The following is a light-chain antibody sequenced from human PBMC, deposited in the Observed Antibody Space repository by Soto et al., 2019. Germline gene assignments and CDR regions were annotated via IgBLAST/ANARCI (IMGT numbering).Light chain of an antibody. CDR1: QSVSSSY. Sequence: EVVLTQSPGTVSLSPGERATLSCRASQSVSSSYLAWYQHKRGQAPRLLMYGASSRATGVPDRFSGWGSGTDFTLTISRLEPEDFAVYYCHQYGTSPQTFGQGTKVEVK. V-gene: IGKV3-20*01. J-gene: IGKJ1*01. CDR2: GAS. CDR3: HQYGTSPQT.